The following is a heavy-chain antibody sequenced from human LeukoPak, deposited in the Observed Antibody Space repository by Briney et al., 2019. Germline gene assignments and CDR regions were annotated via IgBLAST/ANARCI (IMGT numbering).Heavy chain of an antibody. V-gene: IGHV4-39*01. Sequence: SETLSLTCIVSGGSISSSSYYWGWIRQPPGKGLEWIGNIYYRGSTYYNPSLKSRVTISVNTSKIEFSLKLTSVTATDTAVYYCAKLATLLGVLAPWGQGTLVTVSS. J-gene: IGHJ5*02. CDR3: AKLATLLGVLAP. CDR2: IYYRGST. D-gene: IGHD3-16*01. CDR1: GGSISSSSYY.